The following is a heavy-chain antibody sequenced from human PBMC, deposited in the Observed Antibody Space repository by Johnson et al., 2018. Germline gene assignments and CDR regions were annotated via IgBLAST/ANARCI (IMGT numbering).Heavy chain of an antibody. D-gene: IGHD2-15*01. V-gene: IGHV3-21*04. CDR2: ISSSSSYI. CDR1: GFTFSSYS. CDR3: AWEGSQYCSGGSCYGGRAFDI. Sequence: VQLVESGGGLVKPGGSLRLSCAASGFTFSSYSMNWVRQAPGKGLEWVSSISSSSSYIYYADSVKGRFTISRDKAKNPLYLQMNSLRAEATAGYYCAWEGSQYCSGGSCYGGRAFDIWGQGTMVTVSS. J-gene: IGHJ3*02.